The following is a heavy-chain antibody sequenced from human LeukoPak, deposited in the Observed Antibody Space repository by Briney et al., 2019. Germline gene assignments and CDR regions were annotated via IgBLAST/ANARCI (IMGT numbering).Heavy chain of an antibody. CDR1: GYTFTGYY. CDR2: INPNSGGT. Sequence: ASVTVSCKACGYTFTGYYMHWVRQAPGQGLEWMGWINPNSGGTNYAQKFQGRVTMTRDTSISTAYMELSRLRSDDAAVYYCARDIEYSSSFDYWGQGTLVTVSS. V-gene: IGHV1-2*02. CDR3: ARDIEYSSSFDY. D-gene: IGHD6-6*01. J-gene: IGHJ4*02.